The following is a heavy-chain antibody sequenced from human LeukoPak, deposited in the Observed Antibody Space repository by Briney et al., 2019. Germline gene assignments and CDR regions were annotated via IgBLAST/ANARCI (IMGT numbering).Heavy chain of an antibody. J-gene: IGHJ5*01. Sequence: GRSLRLSCAASGFTFEHYGMPWVRQVPGKGLEWVSYITWNSGYKGYADSVKGRFAISRDNAKNSLHLQMNSLTGEDTAFYYCAKASDYGGNEFDCWGQGTLVTVSS. CDR3: AKASDYGGNEFDC. V-gene: IGHV3-9*01. D-gene: IGHD4-23*01. CDR2: ITWNSGYK. CDR1: GFTFEHYG.